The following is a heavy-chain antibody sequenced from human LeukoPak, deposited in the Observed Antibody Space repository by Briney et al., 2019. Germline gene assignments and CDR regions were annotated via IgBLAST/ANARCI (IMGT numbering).Heavy chain of an antibody. Sequence: GGSLRLSCAASGFTFSSYGMHWVRQAPGKGLEWVAVIWYDGSNKYYADFVKGRFTISRDNSKNTLYLQMNSLRAEDTAVYYCARAGSSSSFGFDYWGQGTLVTVSS. J-gene: IGHJ4*02. D-gene: IGHD6-6*01. CDR2: IWYDGSNK. CDR1: GFTFSSYG. CDR3: ARAGSSSSFGFDY. V-gene: IGHV3-33*01.